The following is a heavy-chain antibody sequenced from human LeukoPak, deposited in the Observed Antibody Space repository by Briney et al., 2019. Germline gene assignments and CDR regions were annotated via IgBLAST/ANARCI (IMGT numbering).Heavy chain of an antibody. Sequence: GGSLRLSCAASGFTFSSYAMHWVRQAPGKGLEWVAVISYDGSNKYYADSVKGRFTISRDNSKNTLYLQMNSLRAEDTAVYYCAKSRAKLGPFDYWGQGTLVTVSS. D-gene: IGHD7-27*01. CDR3: AKSRAKLGPFDY. V-gene: IGHV3-30-3*02. J-gene: IGHJ4*02. CDR2: ISYDGSNK. CDR1: GFTFSSYA.